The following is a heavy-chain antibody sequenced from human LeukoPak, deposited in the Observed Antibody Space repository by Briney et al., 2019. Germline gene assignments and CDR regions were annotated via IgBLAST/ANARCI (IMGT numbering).Heavy chain of an antibody. V-gene: IGHV3-48*01. CDR1: GFPFSIYN. D-gene: IGHD3-10*01. J-gene: IGHJ5*01. CDR3: ARSPMIRGVITHFDS. Sequence: GGSLRLSCAASGFPFSIYNMNWVRQAPGKGLEWVSHIYGHSAIIYYADCVNGRFTVSRDNAKNSLYLQMNSLRAEDTAVYYCARSPMIRGVITHFDSWGQGTLVTVSS. CDR2: IYGHSAII.